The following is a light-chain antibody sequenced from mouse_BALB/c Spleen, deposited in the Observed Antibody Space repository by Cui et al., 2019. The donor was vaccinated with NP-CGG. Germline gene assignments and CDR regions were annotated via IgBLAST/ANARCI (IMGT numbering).Light chain of an antibody. CDR1: TGAVTTSNY. V-gene: IGLV1*01. J-gene: IGLJ1*01. Sequence: AVLTQESAITTSPGETVTLTCRSSTGAVTTSNYANWVQEKPDHLFTGLIGGTNNRIPGVPARFSGSLIGDKAALTITGAQTEDEAIYFCALWYSNHWVFGGGTKLTVL. CDR3: ALWYSNHWV. CDR2: GTN.